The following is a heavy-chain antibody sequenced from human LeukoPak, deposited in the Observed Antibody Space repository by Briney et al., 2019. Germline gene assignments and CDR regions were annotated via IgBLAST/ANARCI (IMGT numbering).Heavy chain of an antibody. CDR3: ARDVDIVVVPAAAYYYYGMDV. Sequence: GGSLRLSCAASGFTFSSYAMHWVRQAPGKGLESVAVISYDGSNKYYADSVKGRFTISRDNSKNTLYLQMNSLRAEDTAVYYCARDVDIVVVPAAAYYYYGMDVWGQGTTVTVSS. J-gene: IGHJ6*02. CDR2: ISYDGSNK. V-gene: IGHV3-30-3*01. D-gene: IGHD2-2*01. CDR1: GFTFSSYA.